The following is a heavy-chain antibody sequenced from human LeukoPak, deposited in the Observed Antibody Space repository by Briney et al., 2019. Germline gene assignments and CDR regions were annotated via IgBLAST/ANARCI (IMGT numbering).Heavy chain of an antibody. Sequence: GGSLRLSCAASGFTFSSYAMSWVRQAPGKGLEWVSAISGSGGSTYYADSVKGRFTISRDNSKNTLYLQMNSLRAEDTAVYYCARSGSYYLRTYFDYWGQGTLVTVSS. V-gene: IGHV3-23*01. J-gene: IGHJ4*02. D-gene: IGHD1-26*01. CDR1: GFTFSSYA. CDR3: ARSGSYYLRTYFDY. CDR2: ISGSGGST.